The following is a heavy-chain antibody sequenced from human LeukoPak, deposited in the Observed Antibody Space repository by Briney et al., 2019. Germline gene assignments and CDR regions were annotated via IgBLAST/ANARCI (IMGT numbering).Heavy chain of an antibody. J-gene: IGHJ4*02. CDR1: GFTFSNTA. V-gene: IGHV3-23*01. CDR2: IGGSGANT. Sequence: GGSLRLSCEASGFTFSNTAMSWVRQAPGKGLEWVSGIGGSGANTYYADSVKGRFTISRDNSKNTLHLQMHSLRAEDTGIYYCARFYVPEEHNPAWYEAHWGQGILVTVSS. CDR3: ARFYVPEEHNPAWYEAH. D-gene: IGHD3-10*02.